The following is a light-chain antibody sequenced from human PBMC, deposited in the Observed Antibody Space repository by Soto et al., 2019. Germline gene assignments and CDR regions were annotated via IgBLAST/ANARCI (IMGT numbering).Light chain of an antibody. CDR2: GAS. V-gene: IGKV3-20*01. J-gene: IGKJ1*01. CDR1: QSVSSSY. Sequence: EIVLTQSPGTLSLSPGERATLSCRASQSVSSSYLAWYQQKPGQAPRLLIYGASTRATGTRDRFSGSGSGTDFTLTISRLEPEDFAVYSCQQYGSSPRTFGQGTKVEIK. CDR3: QQYGSSPRT.